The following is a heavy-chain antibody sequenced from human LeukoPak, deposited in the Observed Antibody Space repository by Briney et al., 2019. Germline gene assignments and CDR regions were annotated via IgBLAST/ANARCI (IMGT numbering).Heavy chain of an antibody. D-gene: IGHD2-21*01. Sequence: RGSLKISGEVSGYSFTNYWTGWVRQMRGKGLEYMGIIYPGDSDTIYSPSFQGQVTISADKSISTAYLQWRSLKASDTAMYYCARSSGANCGGDCYLDYWGRGTLVTVSS. CDR1: GYSFTNYW. J-gene: IGHJ4*02. V-gene: IGHV5-51*01. CDR3: ARSSGANCGGDCYLDY. CDR2: IYPGDSDT.